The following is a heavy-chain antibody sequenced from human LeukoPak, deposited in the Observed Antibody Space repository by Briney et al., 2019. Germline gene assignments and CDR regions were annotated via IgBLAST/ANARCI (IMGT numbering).Heavy chain of an antibody. V-gene: IGHV1-18*01. CDR2: ISAYNGNT. CDR1: GYTFTSYG. J-gene: IGHJ5*02. Sequence: ASVKVSCKASGYTFTSYGISWVRQAXGXGLEWMGWISAYNGNTNYAQKLQGRVTMTTDTSTSTAYMELRSLRSDDTAVYYCARDSRITIFGVVIGGNWFDPWGQGTLVTVSS. CDR3: ARDSRITIFGVVIGGNWFDP. D-gene: IGHD3-3*01.